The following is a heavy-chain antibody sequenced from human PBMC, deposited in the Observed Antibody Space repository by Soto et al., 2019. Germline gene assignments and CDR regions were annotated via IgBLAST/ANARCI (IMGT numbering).Heavy chain of an antibody. CDR3: AKEWSSSSGYYYYGMDV. V-gene: IGHV3-30*18. D-gene: IGHD6-6*01. J-gene: IGHJ6*02. Sequence: GGSLRLSCAASGFTFSSYGMHWVRQAPGKGLEWVAVISYDGSNKYYADSVKGRFTISRDNSKNTLYLQMNSLRAEDTAVYYCAKEWSSSSGYYYYGMDVWGQGTTVTVS. CDR1: GFTFSSYG. CDR2: ISYDGSNK.